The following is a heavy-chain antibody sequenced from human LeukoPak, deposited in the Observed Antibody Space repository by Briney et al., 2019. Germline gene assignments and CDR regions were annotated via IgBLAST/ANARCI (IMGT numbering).Heavy chain of an antibody. CDR3: ARRYYYGSGSPFYGMDV. CDR1: GFTFSSYA. CDR2: ISGSGGST. D-gene: IGHD3-10*01. V-gene: IGHV3-23*01. J-gene: IGHJ6*02. Sequence: GGSLRLSCAASGFTFSSYAMSWVRQAPGKGLEWVSAISGSGGSTYYADSVKGRFTISRDNSKNTLYLQMNSLRAEDTAVYYCARRYYYGSGSPFYGMDVWRQGATVTVSS.